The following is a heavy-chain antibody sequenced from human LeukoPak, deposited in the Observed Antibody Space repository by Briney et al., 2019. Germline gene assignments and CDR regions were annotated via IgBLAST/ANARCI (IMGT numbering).Heavy chain of an antibody. CDR1: GFTFSSYG. Sequence: PGGSLRLSCAASGFTFSSYGMHWVRQAPGKGLEWVAFIRYDGSNKYYADSVKGRFTISRDNSKNTLYLQMNSLRAEDTAVYYCAKELRYFDWLPPFDYWGQGTLVTVSS. J-gene: IGHJ4*02. V-gene: IGHV3-30*02. CDR3: AKELRYFDWLPPFDY. CDR2: IRYDGSNK. D-gene: IGHD3-9*01.